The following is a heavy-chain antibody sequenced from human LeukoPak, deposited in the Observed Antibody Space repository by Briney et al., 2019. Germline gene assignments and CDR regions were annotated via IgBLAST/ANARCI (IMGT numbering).Heavy chain of an antibody. CDR2: IKKDGSEK. J-gene: IGHJ4*02. V-gene: IGHV3-7*01. CDR3: ARISTAVAGGDY. CDR1: GFTFSSSW. D-gene: IGHD6-19*01. Sequence: GGSLRLSSAASGFTFSSSWMSWVRQAPGKRLEWGANIKKDGSEKYYVDSVKGRFTISRDNAKNSVYLQMDSLRVEDTAVYYCARISTAVAGGDYWGQGTLVTVSS.